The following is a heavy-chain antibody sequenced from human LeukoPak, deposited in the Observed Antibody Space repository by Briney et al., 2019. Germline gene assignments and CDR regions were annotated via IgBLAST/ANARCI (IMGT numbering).Heavy chain of an antibody. V-gene: IGHV4-59*11. CDR2: IFYSGST. J-gene: IGHJ6*02. CDR3: ARGRGV. Sequence: TSETLSLTCAVYGGSFIPHYWSWIRQPPGKGLEWIGYIFYSGSTTYNPSLKSRVTMSVDTSKNQFSLKLSSVTAADTAVYYCARGRGVWGQGTTVTVSS. CDR1: GGSFIPHY.